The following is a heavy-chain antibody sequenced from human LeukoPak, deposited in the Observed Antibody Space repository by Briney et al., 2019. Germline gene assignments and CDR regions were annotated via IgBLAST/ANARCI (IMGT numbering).Heavy chain of an antibody. V-gene: IGHV4-59*01. J-gene: IGHJ5*02. CDR1: GGSISSYY. D-gene: IGHD1-26*01. CDR2: IYYSGST. Sequence: SETLSLTCTVSGGSISSYYWSWIRQPPGKGLEWIGYIYYSGSTNYNPSLKSRVTISVDTSKNKFSLKLSSVTAADTAVYYCARFHSVNRGSYPNWFDPWGQGTLVTVSS. CDR3: ARFHSVNRGSYPNWFDP.